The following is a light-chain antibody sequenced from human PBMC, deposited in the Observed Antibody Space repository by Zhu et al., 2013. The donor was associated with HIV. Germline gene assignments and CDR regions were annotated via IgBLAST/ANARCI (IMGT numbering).Light chain of an antibody. CDR3: QQSYSTFRS. CDR2: SAS. J-gene: IGKJ1*01. V-gene: IGKV1-39*01. CDR1: QNVNKY. Sequence: DIQMTQSPSSLSASVGDTVTITCRASQNVNKYLNWFQQKPGEAPKVLIYSASTLQSGVPSRFSGGGSGTLFTLTISSVQPEDFATYYCQQSYSTFRSFGQGTRV.